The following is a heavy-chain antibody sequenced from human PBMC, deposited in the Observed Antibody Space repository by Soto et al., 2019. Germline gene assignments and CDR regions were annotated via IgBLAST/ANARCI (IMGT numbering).Heavy chain of an antibody. Sequence: GESLKISCKGSGYSFTSYWIGWVRQMPGKGLGWMGIIYPGDSDTRYSPSFQGQVTISADKSISTAYLQWSSLKASDTAMYYCATSLNYDILTGYYDYWGQGTLVTVSS. J-gene: IGHJ4*02. CDR1: GYSFTSYW. D-gene: IGHD3-9*01. CDR2: IYPGDSDT. CDR3: ATSLNYDILTGYYDY. V-gene: IGHV5-51*01.